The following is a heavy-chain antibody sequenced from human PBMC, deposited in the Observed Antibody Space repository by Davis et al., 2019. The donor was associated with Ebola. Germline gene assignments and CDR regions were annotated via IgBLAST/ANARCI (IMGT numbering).Heavy chain of an antibody. D-gene: IGHD3-22*01. V-gene: IGHV1-18*01. CDR2: ISAYNGNT. CDR3: ARAIYYYDSSGYSDY. J-gene: IGHJ4*02. CDR1: GYTFKNSA. Sequence: ASVKVSCKASGYTFKNSAISWVRQAPGQGLEWMGWISAYNGNTAYAQILQGRVTMTRDTSTSTVYMELSSLRSEDTAVYYCARAIYYYDSSGYSDYWGQGTLVTVSS.